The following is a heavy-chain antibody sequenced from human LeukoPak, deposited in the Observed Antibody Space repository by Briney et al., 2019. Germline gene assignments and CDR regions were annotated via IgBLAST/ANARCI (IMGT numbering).Heavy chain of an antibody. CDR1: GFTFSSYS. CDR3: ARGRYNSGWSGWFDP. CDR2: ISSSSSSI. Sequence: GGSLRLSCAASGFTFSSYSMNWVRQAPGKGLEWVSSISSSSSSIYYADSVKSRFTVSGDNAKNSLYLQMNSLRAEDTAVYYCARGRYNSGWSGWFDPWGQGTLVTVSS. V-gene: IGHV3-21*01. D-gene: IGHD6-19*01. J-gene: IGHJ5*02.